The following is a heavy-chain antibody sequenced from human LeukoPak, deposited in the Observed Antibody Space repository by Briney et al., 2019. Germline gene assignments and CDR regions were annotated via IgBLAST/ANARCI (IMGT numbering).Heavy chain of an antibody. CDR1: GGSISSYY. D-gene: IGHD5-24*01. V-gene: IGHV4-59*01. CDR3: ARYAWLQFMSFDY. Sequence: SETLSLTCTVSGGSISSYYWSWIRQPPGKGLEWIGYIYYSGSTNYNPSLKSRVTISVDTSKNQFSLKLSSVTAADTAVYYCARYAWLQFMSFDYWGQEPWSPSPQ. CDR2: IYYSGST. J-gene: IGHJ4*01.